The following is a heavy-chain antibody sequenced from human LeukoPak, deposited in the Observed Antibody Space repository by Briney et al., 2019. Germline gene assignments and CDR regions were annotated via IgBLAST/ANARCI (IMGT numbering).Heavy chain of an antibody. V-gene: IGHV3-30*18. CDR2: ISYDGSNK. J-gene: IGHJ6*03. D-gene: IGHD4-17*01. Sequence: PGGSLRLSCAASGFTFSSYGMHWVRQAPGKGLEWVAVISYDGSNKYYADSVKGRFTISRDNSKNTLYLQMNSLRAEDTAVYYCAKDTGPATYGDYSGGYMDVWGKGTTVTVSS. CDR1: GFTFSSYG. CDR3: AKDTGPATYGDYSGGYMDV.